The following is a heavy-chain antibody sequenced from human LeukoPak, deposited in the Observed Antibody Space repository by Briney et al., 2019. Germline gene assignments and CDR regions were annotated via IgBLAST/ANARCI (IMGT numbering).Heavy chain of an antibody. CDR2: ISAYNGNT. CDR3: ARDRPTSRMSSSWFSPVLGFKGVDY. V-gene: IGHV1-18*01. D-gene: IGHD6-13*01. Sequence: ASVKVSCKASGYTITSYGISWVRQAPGQGLEWMGWISAYNGNTSYAQKLQGRVTMTTDTSTSTAYMELRSLRSDDTAVYYCARDRPTSRMSSSWFSPVLGFKGVDYWGQGTLVTVSS. CDR1: GYTITSYG. J-gene: IGHJ4*02.